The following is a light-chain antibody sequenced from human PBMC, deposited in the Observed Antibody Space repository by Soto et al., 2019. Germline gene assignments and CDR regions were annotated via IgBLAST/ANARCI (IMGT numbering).Light chain of an antibody. CDR2: GAS. V-gene: IGKV3-15*01. CDR3: QQYDNWPSCT. CDR1: RSVSSS. Sequence: EIEMTQSPATLSVSPSARATLXGRASRSVSSSLAWFQQKPGRAPRLLVYGASTRATGIPARFSGSGSGTEFTLTISSLQSEDFAVYFCQQYDNWPSCTFGQGTKVDIK. J-gene: IGKJ1*01.